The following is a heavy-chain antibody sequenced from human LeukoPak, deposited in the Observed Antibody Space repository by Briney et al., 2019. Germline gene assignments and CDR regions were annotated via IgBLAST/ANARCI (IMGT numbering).Heavy chain of an antibody. V-gene: IGHV3-23*01. J-gene: IGHJ4*02. CDR3: AKDLQSVIVVVPAASPVFDY. CDR1: GFTFSSYA. D-gene: IGHD2-2*01. CDR2: ISGSGGST. Sequence: GGSLRLSCAASGFTFSSYAMSWVRQAPGKGLEWVSAISGSGGSTYYADSVKGRFTISRDNSKNTLYLQMNSLRAEDTAVYYCAKDLQSVIVVVPAASPVFDYWGQGTLVTVSS.